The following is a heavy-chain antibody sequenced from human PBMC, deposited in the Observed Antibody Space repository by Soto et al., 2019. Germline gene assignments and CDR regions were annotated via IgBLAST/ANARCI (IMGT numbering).Heavy chain of an antibody. J-gene: IGHJ4*02. V-gene: IGHV4-59*01. CDR2: IYDSGSP. D-gene: IGHD1-26*01. CDR1: GGSISVYY. Sequence: QVQLQESGPGQVKPSETLSLTCTISGGSISVYYWSWIRQPPGQALEWIGYIYDSGSPYYNPSLRSRGIISADTSKNQISLKLTSATAADTAVYYCARGVGSSPPRYWGRGTLVTVSS. CDR3: ARGVGSSPPRY.